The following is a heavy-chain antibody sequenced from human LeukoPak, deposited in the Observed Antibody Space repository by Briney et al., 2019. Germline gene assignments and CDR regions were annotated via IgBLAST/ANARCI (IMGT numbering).Heavy chain of an antibody. D-gene: IGHD5-18*01. CDR3: TRNTAMVNYFDY. CDR2: IKSKTDGGTT. J-gene: IGHJ4*02. CDR1: GFIFRNYG. V-gene: IGHV3-15*01. Sequence: GGSLRLSCAASGFIFRNYGMNWVRQAPGKGLEWVGRIKSKTDGGTTDYAAPVKGRFTISRDDSKNTLYLQMNSLKTEDTAVYYCTRNTAMVNYFDYWGQGTLVTVSS.